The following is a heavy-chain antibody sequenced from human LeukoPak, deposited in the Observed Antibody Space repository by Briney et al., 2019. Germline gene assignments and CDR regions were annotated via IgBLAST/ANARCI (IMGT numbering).Heavy chain of an antibody. Sequence: SETLSLTCTVSGGSVSSGSYYWSWIRQPPGKGLEWIGYIYYSGSTNYNPSLKSRVTISVDTSKNQFSPKLSSVTAADTAVYYCARRGTSVTNGGAFDIWGQGTMVTVSS. V-gene: IGHV4-61*01. CDR1: GGSVSSGSYY. CDR2: IYYSGST. D-gene: IGHD4-17*01. J-gene: IGHJ3*02. CDR3: ARRGTSVTNGGAFDI.